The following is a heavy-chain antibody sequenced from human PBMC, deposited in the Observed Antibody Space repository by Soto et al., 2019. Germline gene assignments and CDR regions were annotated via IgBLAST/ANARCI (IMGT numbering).Heavy chain of an antibody. Sequence: QVRLVQSGAEMKKPGASVKVSCKASGYYFTGYYMHWVRQAPGQGLEWMGWINPNSGVTNYAQRFQGRVSMTRDTSISTAYLEVKRPTSDDTAVYYCATNLFSSTSRGSDFDPWGQGTLVIVS. CDR2: INPNSGVT. CDR3: ATNLFSSTSRGSDFDP. D-gene: IGHD6-19*01. J-gene: IGHJ5*02. CDR1: GYYFTGYY. V-gene: IGHV1-2*02.